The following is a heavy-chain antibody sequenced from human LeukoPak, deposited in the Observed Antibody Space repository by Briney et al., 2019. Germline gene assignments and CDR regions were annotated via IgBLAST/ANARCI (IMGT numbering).Heavy chain of an antibody. V-gene: IGHV3-21*01. CDR3: ASLLYYDILPVSKWFDP. CDR2: ITSGGVYI. D-gene: IGHD3-9*01. J-gene: IGHJ5*02. CDR1: GFTFSSYA. Sequence: GGSLRLSCAASGFTFSSYAMHWVRQAPGKGLEWVSSITSGGVYIYYADSVKGRFTISRDNAKTSLYLQMNNLRVEDTAVYYSASLLYYDILPVSKWFDPCGQGTLVTVSS.